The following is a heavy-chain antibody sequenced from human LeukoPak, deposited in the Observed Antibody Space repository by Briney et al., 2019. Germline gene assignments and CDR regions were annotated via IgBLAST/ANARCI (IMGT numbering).Heavy chain of an antibody. CDR2: IYFSGAS. J-gene: IGHJ6*02. D-gene: IGHD4-17*01. CDR1: GGSISRYY. V-gene: IGHV4-59*01. CDR3: AREDSQTTVPEGLDV. Sequence: SETLSLTCTVSGGSISRYYWSWIRQPPGKGLEWIGYIYFSGASNYNPSLKSRVTISVDTSKNQFSLKLISVTAADTAVYYCAREDSQTTVPEGLDVWGQGTTVIVSS.